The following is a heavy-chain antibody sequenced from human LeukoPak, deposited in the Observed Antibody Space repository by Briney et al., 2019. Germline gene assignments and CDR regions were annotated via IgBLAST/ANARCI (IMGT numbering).Heavy chain of an antibody. CDR1: GGTFSSYA. CDR2: IIPIFGTA. Sequence: TVKVSCKASGGTFSSYAISWVRQAPGQGLEWMGGIIPIFGTANYAQKFQGRVTITADESTSTAYMELSSLRSEDTALYYCARHPRITIFGVVIQTYFDYWGQGTLVTVSS. CDR3: ARHPRITIFGVVIQTYFDY. V-gene: IGHV1-69*13. D-gene: IGHD3-3*01. J-gene: IGHJ4*02.